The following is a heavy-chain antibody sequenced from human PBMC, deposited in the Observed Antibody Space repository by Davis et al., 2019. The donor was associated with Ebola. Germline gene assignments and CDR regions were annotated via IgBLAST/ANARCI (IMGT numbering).Heavy chain of an antibody. CDR1: GYTFTSYG. Sequence: ASVKVSCKASGYTFTSYGISWVRQAPGQGLEWMGWISAYNGNTNYAQKLQGRVTMTTDTSTSTAYMELRSLRSDDTAVYYCARAKGLATRNWYFDLWGRGTLVTVSS. D-gene: IGHD5-12*01. CDR2: ISAYNGNT. J-gene: IGHJ2*01. V-gene: IGHV1-18*01. CDR3: ARAKGLATRNWYFDL.